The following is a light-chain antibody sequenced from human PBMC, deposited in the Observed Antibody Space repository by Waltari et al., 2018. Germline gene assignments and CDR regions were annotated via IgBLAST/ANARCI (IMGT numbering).Light chain of an antibody. CDR1: QSVSTY. Sequence: EIVLTQSPATLSLSPGERATLSCRASQSVSTYLAWYQQKLGQAPRLLIYDASKRATGIPARFSGSGSGTDFTLTISSLQPEDFAVYYCQQDYNLPRTFGQGTKVEIK. CDR2: DAS. J-gene: IGKJ1*01. V-gene: IGKV3-11*01. CDR3: QQDYNLPRT.